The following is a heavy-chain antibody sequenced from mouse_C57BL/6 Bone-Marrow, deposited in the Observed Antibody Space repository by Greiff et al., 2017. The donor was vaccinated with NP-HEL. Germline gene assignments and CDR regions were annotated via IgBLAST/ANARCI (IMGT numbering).Heavy chain of an antibody. V-gene: IGHV5-4*03. Sequence: EVNVVESGGGLVKPGGSLKLSCAASGFTFSSYAMSWVRQTPEKRLEWVATISDGGSYTYYPDNVKGRFTISRDNAKNNLYLQMSHLKSEDTAMYYCARGDSNSSKWYFDVWGTGTTVTVSS. J-gene: IGHJ1*03. D-gene: IGHD2-5*01. CDR3: ARGDSNSSKWYFDV. CDR1: GFTFSSYA. CDR2: ISDGGSYT.